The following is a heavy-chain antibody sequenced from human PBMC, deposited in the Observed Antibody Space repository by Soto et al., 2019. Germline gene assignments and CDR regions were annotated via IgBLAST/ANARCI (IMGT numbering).Heavy chain of an antibody. Sequence: QITLNESGPTVVRPTETLTLTCRFSGFSLTTRGVGVGWVRQSPGKAPEWLALIYWDDDKRYSESLKSRLTITKDTYKNQVVLTVANLDPTDTATYYCAHRVLRTVFGLVTTTAIYFDFWGQGTPVAVSS. CDR1: GFSLTTRGVG. V-gene: IGHV2-5*02. D-gene: IGHD3-3*01. CDR3: AHRVLRTVFGLVTTTAIYFDF. CDR2: IYWDDDK. J-gene: IGHJ4*02.